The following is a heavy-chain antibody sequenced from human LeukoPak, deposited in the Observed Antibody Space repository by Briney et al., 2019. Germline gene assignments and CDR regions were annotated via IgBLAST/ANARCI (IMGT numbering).Heavy chain of an antibody. CDR3: ASTVVVAATRSFDP. D-gene: IGHD2-15*01. CDR2: IYYSGST. V-gene: IGHV4-61*01. J-gene: IGHJ5*02. CDR1: GGSVSSGSYY. Sequence: PSETLSLTCTVSGGSVSSGSYYWSWIRQPPGKGLEWIGYIYYSGSTNYNPSLKSRVTISVDTSKNQFSLKLSSVTAADTAVYYCASTVVVAATRSFDPWGQGTLVTVS.